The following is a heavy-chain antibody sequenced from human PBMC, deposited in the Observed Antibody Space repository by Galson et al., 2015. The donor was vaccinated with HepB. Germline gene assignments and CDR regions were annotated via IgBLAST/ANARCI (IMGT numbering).Heavy chain of an antibody. V-gene: IGHV1-46*01. CDR2: INPSGGTT. CDR1: GYTFTCYS. Sequence: SVKVSCKASGYTFTCYSMHWVRQAPGQGLEWMGIINPSGGTTIYAQKFQGRVTMTRDTSTSTVYMELTSLRSEDTAVFYCARVRLLSRDLDYWGQGTLVTVSS. D-gene: IGHD2-21*01. CDR3: ARVRLLSRDLDY. J-gene: IGHJ4*02.